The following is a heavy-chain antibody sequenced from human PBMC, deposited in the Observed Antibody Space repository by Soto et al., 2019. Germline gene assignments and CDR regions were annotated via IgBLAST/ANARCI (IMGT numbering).Heavy chain of an antibody. D-gene: IGHD2-15*01. V-gene: IGHV1-46*01. CDR1: GFTFTSYY. Sequence: QVQLVQSGAEVKKPGASLKVSCKASGFTFTSYYFHWVRQAPGLGLEWMGVINPNGYATTNTQKFQGRVTMTRPTTTTTGSMELSSLRSEDPALYYCASEALYSSSGMGLCCQGTTVAVSS. CDR2: INPNGYAT. J-gene: IGHJ6*02. CDR3: ASEALYSSSGMGL.